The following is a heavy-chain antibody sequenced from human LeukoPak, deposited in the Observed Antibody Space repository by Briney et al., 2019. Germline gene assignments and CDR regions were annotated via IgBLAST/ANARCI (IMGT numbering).Heavy chain of an antibody. Sequence: GGSLRLSCAASGFTFGDYGMHWVRQAPGKGLEWVSGISCNGGSTGYADSVKGRFTFSRDNAKNLLYLQMNSPRAEDTALYSCAKAYYYDSSGYWFDYWGQGTLVTVSS. CDR2: ISCNGGST. V-gene: IGHV3-20*04. D-gene: IGHD3-22*01. J-gene: IGHJ4*02. CDR1: GFTFGDYG. CDR3: AKAYYYDSSGYWFDY.